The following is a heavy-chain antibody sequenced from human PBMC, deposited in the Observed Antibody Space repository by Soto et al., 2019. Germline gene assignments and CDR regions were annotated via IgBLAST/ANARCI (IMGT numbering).Heavy chain of an antibody. CDR2: INPNSGGT. D-gene: IGHD3-16*01. Sequence: ASVKVSCKASGYNFNGYFMHWVRQAPGQGLEWMGWINPNSGGTNYAQKFQGWVTMTRDTSISTAYMELSRLRSDDTAVYYCARVAGLGELFPSYGMDVWGQGTTVTVSS. CDR1: GYNFNGYF. J-gene: IGHJ6*02. CDR3: ARVAGLGELFPSYGMDV. V-gene: IGHV1-2*04.